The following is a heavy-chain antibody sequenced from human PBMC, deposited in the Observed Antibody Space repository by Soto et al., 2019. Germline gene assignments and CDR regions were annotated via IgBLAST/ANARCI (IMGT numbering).Heavy chain of an antibody. V-gene: IGHV4-4*07. CDR2: IYTDRST. Sequence: QVQLQESGPGLVEPSETLSLTCIVSGASVTTFSWNWIRQSAGKGLEWIGRIYTDRSTSYIPSLNSRITLSLDTSKKQLSLNLKFVTAADTAVYFCARDQSGAADVWGKGTMVTVA. D-gene: IGHD7-27*01. CDR1: GASVTTFS. CDR3: ARDQSGAADV. J-gene: IGHJ3*01.